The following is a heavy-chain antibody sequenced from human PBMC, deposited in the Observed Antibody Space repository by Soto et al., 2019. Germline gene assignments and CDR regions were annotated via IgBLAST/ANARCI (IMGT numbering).Heavy chain of an antibody. V-gene: IGHV1-69*13. D-gene: IGHD2-15*01. CDR2: IIPIFGTA. J-gene: IGHJ4*02. Sequence: SVKVSCKASGGTFSSYAISWVRQAPGQGLEWMGGIIPIFGTANYAQKSQGRVTITADESTSTAYMELSSLRSEDTAVYYCARELVVHSYFDYWGQGTLVTVSS. CDR1: GGTFSSYA. CDR3: ARELVVHSYFDY.